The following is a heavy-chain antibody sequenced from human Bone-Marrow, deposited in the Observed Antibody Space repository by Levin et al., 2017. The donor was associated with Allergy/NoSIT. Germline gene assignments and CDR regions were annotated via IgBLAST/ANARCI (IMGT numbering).Heavy chain of an antibody. CDR2: MNPNSGNT. Sequence: GESLKISCKASGYTFTTYDINWVRQATGPGLEWMGWMNPNSGNTGYAQKFQGRVTMSRNTSISTAYMELSGLRSEDTAVYYCARGLRGVAGTTTSGAFDFWGQGTMVTVSS. D-gene: IGHD6-13*01. J-gene: IGHJ3*01. CDR3: ARGLRGVAGTTTSGAFDF. V-gene: IGHV1-8*01. CDR1: GYTFTTYD.